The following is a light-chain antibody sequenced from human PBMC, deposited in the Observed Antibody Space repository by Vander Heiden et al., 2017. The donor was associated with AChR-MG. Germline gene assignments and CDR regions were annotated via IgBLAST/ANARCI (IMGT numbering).Light chain of an antibody. J-gene: IGLJ1*01. CDR1: RSDIGRYNY. V-gene: IGLV2-14*03. Sequence: QSALTQPASVSGSPGQSITISCTGTRSDIGRYNYVSWYQQHPGKVPKLLIYDVRNRPSGVSTRFSGSKSGNTASLTISGLQAEDEADYYCTSFTTINTYVFGTGTEVTVL. CDR2: DVR. CDR3: TSFTTINTYV.